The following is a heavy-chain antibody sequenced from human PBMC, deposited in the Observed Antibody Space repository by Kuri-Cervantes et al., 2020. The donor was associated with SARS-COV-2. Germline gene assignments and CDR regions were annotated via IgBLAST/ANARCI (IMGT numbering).Heavy chain of an antibody. CDR2: FDPEDGET. V-gene: IGHV1-24*01. CDR3: ATLACQPCHYYYYYMDV. Sequence: ASVKVSCKVSGYTLTELSMHWVRQAPGKGLEWMGGFDPEDGETIYAQKFQGRVTMTEDTSTDTAYMELSSPRSEDTAVYYCATLACQPCHYYYYYMDVWGKGNTVNVSS. J-gene: IGHJ6*03. CDR1: GYTLTELS.